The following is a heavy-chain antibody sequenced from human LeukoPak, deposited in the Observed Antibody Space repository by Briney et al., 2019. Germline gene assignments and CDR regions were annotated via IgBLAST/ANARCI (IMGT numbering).Heavy chain of an antibody. CDR1: GFTFSNYA. J-gene: IGHJ3*02. Sequence: GGSLRLSCAASGFTFSNYAMSWVRQAPGKGLEWVSSISSSSSYIYYADSVKGRFTISRDNAKNSLYLQMSSLRAEDTAVYYCAREGGSYLRDGAFDIWGQGTMVTVSS. V-gene: IGHV3-21*01. CDR3: AREGGSYLRDGAFDI. D-gene: IGHD1-26*01. CDR2: ISSSSSYI.